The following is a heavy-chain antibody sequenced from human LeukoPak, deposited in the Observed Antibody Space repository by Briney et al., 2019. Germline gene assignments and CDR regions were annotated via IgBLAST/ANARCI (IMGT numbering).Heavy chain of an antibody. CDR1: GFTLSSYW. Sequence: GGSLRLSCAASGFTLSSYWMTWVRQSPGKGLEWVALIKPDGSDKYYVDSVKGRFTISRDNAKNSLHLQMSSLRAEDTAVYYCARGGHRQKEFWGQGTLVTVSS. J-gene: IGHJ4*02. D-gene: IGHD3-10*01. CDR2: IKPDGSDK. CDR3: ARGGHRQKEF. V-gene: IGHV3-7*01.